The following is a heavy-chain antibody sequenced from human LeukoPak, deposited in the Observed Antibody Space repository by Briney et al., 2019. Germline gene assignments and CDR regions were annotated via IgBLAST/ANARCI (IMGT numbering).Heavy chain of an antibody. Sequence: GGSLRLSCAASGFTFSSYDMSWVRQAPGKGLEWVSVISGSGGDRYYADSVKGRFIISRDNPKNTLYLQMNSLRADDAAVYYCAKIAGLYVFDYWGQGTLVTLSS. J-gene: IGHJ4*02. CDR1: GFTFSSYD. CDR3: AKIAGLYVFDY. D-gene: IGHD3-10*01. V-gene: IGHV3-23*01. CDR2: ISGSGGDR.